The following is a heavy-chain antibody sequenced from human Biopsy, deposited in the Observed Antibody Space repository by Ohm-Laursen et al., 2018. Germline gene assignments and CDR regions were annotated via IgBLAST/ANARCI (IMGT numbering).Heavy chain of an antibody. CDR1: GGSFSGYY. CDR2: INHSGST. V-gene: IGHV4-34*01. Sequence: SETLSLTWAVYGGSFSGYYWSWTRQPPGKGLEWIGEINHSGSTNYNPSLKSRVTISVDTSKNQFSLKLSSVTAADTAVYYCARGRLRAVARFDYWGQGTLVTVSS. J-gene: IGHJ4*02. D-gene: IGHD6-19*01. CDR3: ARGRLRAVARFDY.